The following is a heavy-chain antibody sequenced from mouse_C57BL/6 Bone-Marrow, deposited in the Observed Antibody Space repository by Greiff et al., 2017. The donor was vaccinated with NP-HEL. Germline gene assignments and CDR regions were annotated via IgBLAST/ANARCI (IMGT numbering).Heavy chain of an antibody. J-gene: IGHJ2*01. Sequence: VQLQQPGAELVMPGASVKLSCKASGYTFTSYWMHWVKQRPGQGLEWIGEIDPSDSYTNYNQKFKGKSTLTVDKSSSTDYMQLSSLTSEDSAVYYCAREDYYGSSFDFDYWGQGTTLTVSS. D-gene: IGHD1-1*01. CDR1: GYTFTSYW. CDR2: IDPSDSYT. CDR3: AREDYYGSSFDFDY. V-gene: IGHV1-69*01.